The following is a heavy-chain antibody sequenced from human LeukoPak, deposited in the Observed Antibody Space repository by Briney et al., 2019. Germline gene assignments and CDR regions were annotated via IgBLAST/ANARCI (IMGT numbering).Heavy chain of an antibody. Sequence: GGSLRLSCAASGFTFSDYYMSWIRQAPGKGLEWVSYISSSGSITYYADSVKGRFTISRDNAKNLLYVRINSLRAEDTAVYYCARDKQGSSAWYGHDAFDIWGQGTMVTVSS. V-gene: IGHV3-11*04. D-gene: IGHD6-19*01. CDR2: ISSSGSIT. CDR1: GFTFSDYY. J-gene: IGHJ3*02. CDR3: ARDKQGSSAWYGHDAFDI.